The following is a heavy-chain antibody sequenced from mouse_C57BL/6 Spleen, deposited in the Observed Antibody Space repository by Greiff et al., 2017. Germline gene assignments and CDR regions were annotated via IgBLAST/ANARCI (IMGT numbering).Heavy chain of an antibody. CDR3: ARAAQATYYFDY. CDR2: ISNGGGST. Sequence: DVMLVESGGGLVQPGGSLKLSCAASGFTFSDYYMYWVRQTPEKRLEWVAYISNGGGSTYYPDTVKGRFTISRDNAKNTLYLQMSRLKSEDTAMYYCARAAQATYYFDYWGQGTTLTVSS. J-gene: IGHJ2*01. CDR1: GFTFSDYY. D-gene: IGHD3-2*02. V-gene: IGHV5-12*01.